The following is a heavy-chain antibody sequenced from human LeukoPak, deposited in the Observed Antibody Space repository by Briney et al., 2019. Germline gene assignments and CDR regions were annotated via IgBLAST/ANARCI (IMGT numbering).Heavy chain of an antibody. CDR3: TRDQGVYYYDSSGYLY. CDR1: GFTFGDYA. J-gene: IGHJ4*02. CDR2: IRSKAYGGTT. V-gene: IGHV3-49*04. D-gene: IGHD3-22*01. Sequence: GGSLRLSCTASGFTFGDYAMSWVRQAPGKGLEWVGFIRSKAYGGTTEYAASVKGRLTISRDGSKSIAYLQMNSLKTEDTAVYYCTRDQGVYYYDSSGYLYWGQGTLVTVSS.